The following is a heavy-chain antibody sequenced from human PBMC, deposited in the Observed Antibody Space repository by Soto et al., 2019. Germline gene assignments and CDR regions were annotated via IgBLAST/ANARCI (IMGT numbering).Heavy chain of an antibody. CDR3: ARDGRKWELLGVFDI. D-gene: IGHD1-26*01. V-gene: IGHV4-39*02. Sequence: PSETLSLTCTVSGGSISSSSYYWGWIRQPPGKGLEWIGSIYYSGSTYYNPSLKSRITINPDTSKNQFSLQLNSVTPEDTAVYYCARDGRKWELLGVFDIWAQGTMVTVSS. CDR1: GGSISSSSYY. CDR2: IYYSGST. J-gene: IGHJ3*02.